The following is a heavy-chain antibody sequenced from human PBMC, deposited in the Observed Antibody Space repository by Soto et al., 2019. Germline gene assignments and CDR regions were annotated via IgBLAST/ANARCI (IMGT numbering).Heavy chain of an antibody. CDR1: GGSISSGGYS. CDR3: ARESGDYHHWFDP. CDR2: IYHSGST. J-gene: IGHJ5*02. D-gene: IGHD4-17*01. V-gene: IGHV4-30-2*01. Sequence: QLQLQESGSGLVKPSQTLSLTCAVTGGSISSGGYSWSWIRQPPGKGLEWIGYIYHSGSTYYNPSLKSRVTISVDRSKNQFSLKLSSVTAADTAVYYCARESGDYHHWFDPWGQGTLVTVSS.